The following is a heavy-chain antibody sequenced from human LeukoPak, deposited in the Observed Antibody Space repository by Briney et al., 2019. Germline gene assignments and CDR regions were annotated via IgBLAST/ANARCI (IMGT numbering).Heavy chain of an antibody. V-gene: IGHV4-30-4*01. Sequence: SQILSLTCTVSGDSISNNDYYWSWIRQSPGKGLEWIGYIYYSGRTFYNPSLKSRVTISVVTSKNQFSLMLSSVTAADSAVYFCARAPVRGSVIRDFDHWGQGTLVTVSS. D-gene: IGHD3-10*01. CDR2: IYYSGRT. CDR1: GDSISNNDYY. J-gene: IGHJ4*02. CDR3: ARAPVRGSVIRDFDH.